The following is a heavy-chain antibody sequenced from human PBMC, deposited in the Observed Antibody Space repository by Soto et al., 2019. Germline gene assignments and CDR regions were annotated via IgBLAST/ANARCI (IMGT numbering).Heavy chain of an antibody. J-gene: IGHJ6*02. CDR3: ARDLDYRVSYYYGMDV. CDR1: GGSISSYY. V-gene: IGHV4-4*07. D-gene: IGHD4-4*01. CDR2: IYTSGST. Sequence: NPSETLSITCTVSGGSISSYYWSWIRQPAGKGLEWIGRIYTSGSTNYNPSLKSRVTMSVDTSKNQFSLKLSSVTAADTAVYYCARDLDYRVSYYYGMDVWGHGTTVTVSS.